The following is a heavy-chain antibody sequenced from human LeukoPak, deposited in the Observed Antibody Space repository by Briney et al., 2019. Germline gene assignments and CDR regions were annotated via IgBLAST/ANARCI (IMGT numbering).Heavy chain of an antibody. CDR3: ARQFGERRYFFDG. CDR1: GGSISSYY. V-gene: IGHV4-59*08. Sequence: PSETLSLTCTVSGGSISSYYWSWIRQPPGKGLEWIGYIYYSGSTNYNPSLKSRVTISVDTYTNQISLNLWSVTAADTAVSYFARQFGERRYFFDGGGQGTPVTVSS. D-gene: IGHD3-10*01. J-gene: IGHJ4*01. CDR2: IYYSGST.